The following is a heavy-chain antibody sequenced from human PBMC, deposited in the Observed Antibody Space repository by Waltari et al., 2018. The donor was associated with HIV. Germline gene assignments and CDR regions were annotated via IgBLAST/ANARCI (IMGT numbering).Heavy chain of an antibody. CDR2: IYYSGST. Sequence: QVQLQESGPGLVKPSETLSLTCTVSGGSISSYYWSWIRQPPGKGLEWIGYIYYSGSTNYNPSLKSRVTISVDTSKNQFSLKLSSVTAADTAVYYCARAPIQLWSGYCDYWGQGTLVTVSS. CDR3: ARAPIQLWSGYCDY. V-gene: IGHV4-59*01. J-gene: IGHJ4*02. D-gene: IGHD5-18*01. CDR1: GGSISSYY.